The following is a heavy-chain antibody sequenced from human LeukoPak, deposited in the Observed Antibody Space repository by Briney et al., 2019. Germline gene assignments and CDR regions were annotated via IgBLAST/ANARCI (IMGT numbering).Heavy chain of an antibody. D-gene: IGHD3-9*01. Sequence: SETLSLTCAVYGGSFSGYYWSWLRQPPGKGLEWIGSIYHSGSTYYNPSLKSRVTISLDTSKNQFSLKLSSVTAADTAVYYCAREGLRYFDWLFSSFDYWGQGTLVTVSS. CDR2: IYHSGST. V-gene: IGHV4-34*01. CDR3: AREGLRYFDWLFSSFDY. J-gene: IGHJ4*02. CDR1: GGSFSGYY.